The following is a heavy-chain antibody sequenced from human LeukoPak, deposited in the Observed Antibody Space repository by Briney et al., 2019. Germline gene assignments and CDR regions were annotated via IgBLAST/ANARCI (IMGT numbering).Heavy chain of an antibody. CDR3: AREAPETTVSSNVFDY. CDR1: GFTFSNYG. D-gene: IGHD4-11*01. J-gene: IGHJ4*02. V-gene: IGHV3-33*01. CDR2: IWYDGSNK. Sequence: PGRSLRLSCAASGFTFSNYGMHWVRQAPGKGLEWVAVIWYDGSNKYYADSVKGRITISRDNSKNTLYLQMNSLRAEDTAVYYCAREAPETTVSSNVFDYWGQGTLVTVSS.